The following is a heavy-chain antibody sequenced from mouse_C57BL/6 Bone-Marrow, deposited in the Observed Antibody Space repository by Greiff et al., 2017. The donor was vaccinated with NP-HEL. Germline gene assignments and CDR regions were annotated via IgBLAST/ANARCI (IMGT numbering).Heavy chain of an antibody. J-gene: IGHJ1*03. V-gene: IGHV14-3*01. CDR3: ARTLYYYGSSPWYFEV. CDR1: GFNINNTY. Sequence: VQLQQSVAELVRPGASVKLSCTASGFNINNTYMHRVTQRPEQGLEWVGRIDPANGNTKYAPKFQGKDTITADTSSNTAYLQLSSLTSEDTAIYYCARTLYYYGSSPWYFEVWGTGTTVTVSS. D-gene: IGHD1-1*01. CDR2: IDPANGNT.